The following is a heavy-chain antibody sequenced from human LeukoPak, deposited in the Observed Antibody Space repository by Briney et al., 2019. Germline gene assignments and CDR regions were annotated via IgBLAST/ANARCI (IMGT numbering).Heavy chain of an antibody. V-gene: IGHV3-7*01. CDR2: TKQDGREK. CDR3: ALSSGNYAIPFDY. D-gene: IGHD1-26*01. J-gene: IGHJ4*02. Sequence: GGSLRLSCAASGFTLSRYWMSWVRQAPGKELEWVANTKQDGREKYYLVSVKGRFSISRDNAKNSLNLHMNSLRGEDTAVYYCALSSGNYAIPFDYWGQGTLVTVSS. CDR1: GFTLSRYW.